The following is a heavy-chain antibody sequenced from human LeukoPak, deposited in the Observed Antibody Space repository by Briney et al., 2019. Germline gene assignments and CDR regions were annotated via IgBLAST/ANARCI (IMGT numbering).Heavy chain of an antibody. CDR1: RFTFSSYA. J-gene: IGHJ6*02. CDR3: AKGNGGNSGEYFYYGMDV. D-gene: IGHD4-23*01. Sequence: PGGSLRLSCAASRFTFSSYAMTWVRHAPGKGLEWVSAISGSGGNTYYADSVKGRFTIYRDNSKNTLYLQLTSLRAEDTAAYYCAKGNGGNSGEYFYYGMDVWGQGTTVTVSS. CDR2: ISGSGGNT. V-gene: IGHV3-23*01.